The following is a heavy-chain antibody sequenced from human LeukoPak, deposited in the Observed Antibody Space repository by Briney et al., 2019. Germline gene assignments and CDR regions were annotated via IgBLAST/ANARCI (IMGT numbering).Heavy chain of an antibody. CDR3: ARDHRALYGMDV. CDR2: ISSSSSTI. J-gene: IGHJ6*02. V-gene: IGHV3-48*02. Sequence: YISSSSSTIYYADSVKGRFTISRDNAKNSLYLQMNSLRDEDTAVYYCARDHRALYGMDVWGQGTTVTVSS.